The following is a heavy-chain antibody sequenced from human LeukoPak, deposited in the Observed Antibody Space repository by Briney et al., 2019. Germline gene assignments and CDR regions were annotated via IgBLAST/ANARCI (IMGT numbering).Heavy chain of an antibody. D-gene: IGHD3-22*01. V-gene: IGHV1-69*13. CDR2: IIPIFGTA. CDR1: GGTFSSYA. CDR3: ARDLVYDSSGRFLFDY. J-gene: IGHJ4*02. Sequence: ASVKVSCKASGGTFSSYAISWVRQAPGQGLEWMGGIIPIFGTANYAQKFQGRVTITADESTSTAYMELSSLRSGDTAVYYCARDLVYDSSGRFLFDYWGQGTLVTVSS.